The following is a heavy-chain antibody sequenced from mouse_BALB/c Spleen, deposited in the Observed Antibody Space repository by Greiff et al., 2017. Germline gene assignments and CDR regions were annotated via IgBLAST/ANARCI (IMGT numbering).Heavy chain of an antibody. J-gene: IGHJ4*01. CDR3: AIYYGSIYAMDY. CDR2: ILPGSDST. Sequence: VMLVESGAELMKPGASVKISCKATGYTFSSYWIEWVKQRPGHGLEWIGEILPGSDSTNYNEKFKGKATFTADTSSNTAYMQLSSLTSEDSAVYYCAIYYGSIYAMDYWGQGTSVTVSS. CDR1: GYTFSSYW. D-gene: IGHD1-1*01. V-gene: IGHV1-9*01.